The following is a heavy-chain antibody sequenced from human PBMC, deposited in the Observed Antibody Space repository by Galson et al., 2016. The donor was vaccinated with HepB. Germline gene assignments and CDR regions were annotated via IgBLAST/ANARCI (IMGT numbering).Heavy chain of an antibody. CDR3: ARLEENAYYDFSSGYYSSFDV. J-gene: IGHJ3*01. Sequence: PALVKPTQTLRLTCTFSGFSLDTDGVGVGWVRQPPGKALECLALIYWNGDQRYSPSLRNRLTITKDPSKNHVVLTMTNMGPVDTASYYCARLEENAYYDFSSGYYSSFDVWGPGTLVTVSS. V-gene: IGHV2-5*01. CDR2: IYWNGDQ. D-gene: IGHD3-3*01. CDR1: GFSLDTDGVG.